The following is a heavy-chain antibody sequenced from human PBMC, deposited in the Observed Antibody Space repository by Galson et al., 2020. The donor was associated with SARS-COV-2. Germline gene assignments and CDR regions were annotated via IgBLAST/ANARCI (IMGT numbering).Heavy chain of an antibody. CDR2: IYYSGST. Sequence: SETLSLTCTVSGGSISSSSYYWGWIRQPPGKGLEWIGSIYYSGSTYYNPSLKSRVTISVDTSKNQFSLKLSSVTAADTAVYYCARDTEYYDFWSGYYSYYFDYWGQGTLVTVSS. V-gene: IGHV4-39*07. D-gene: IGHD3-3*01. CDR1: GGSISSSSYY. CDR3: ARDTEYYDFWSGYYSYYFDY. J-gene: IGHJ4*02.